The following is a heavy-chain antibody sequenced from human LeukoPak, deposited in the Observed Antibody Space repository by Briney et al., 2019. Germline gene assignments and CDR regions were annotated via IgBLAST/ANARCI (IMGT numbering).Heavy chain of an antibody. CDR1: GFTFSNAW. D-gene: IGHD3-22*01. V-gene: IGHV3-15*01. CDR2: IKSETDGGTL. CDR3: TTGYHFDTSGYYYSDY. J-gene: IGHJ4*02. Sequence: GGSLRLSCAASGFTFSNAWMSWVRQAPGKGLEWVGRIKSETDGGTLDYAAPVKGRFTISRDDSKNTLYLQMNSLKTEDTAVYFCTTGYHFDTSGYYYSDYWGQGTLVTVSS.